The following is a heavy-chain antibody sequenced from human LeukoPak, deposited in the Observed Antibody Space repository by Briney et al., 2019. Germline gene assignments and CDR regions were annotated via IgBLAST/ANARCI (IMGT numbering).Heavy chain of an antibody. J-gene: IGHJ5*02. CDR2: MYHSGST. CDR3: ARHEHSASFYGLSWFDP. D-gene: IGHD4-17*01. Sequence: PSETLSLTCTVSCDPISSTGYYWGWIRQPPGKGLEWIASMYHSGSTYHNPSLKSRVTISVDTSKNQLSLKLSSVTAADTAIYYCARHEHSASFYGLSWFDPWGQGTLVTVSS. V-gene: IGHV4-39*01. CDR1: CDPISSTGYY.